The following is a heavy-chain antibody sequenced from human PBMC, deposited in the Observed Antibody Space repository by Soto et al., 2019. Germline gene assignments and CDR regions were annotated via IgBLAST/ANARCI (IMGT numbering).Heavy chain of an antibody. CDR1: GITFSSHA. CDR3: ARYYGDFWYFDF. Sequence: GGSLRLSCAVSGITFSSHAVTWVRQAPGKGLEWVSGISGTGRTTYSADSVKGRFTISRDNSKNTLFLQMNSLRAEDTAVYYCARYYGDFWYFDFWGLGTLVTVSS. D-gene: IGHD4-17*01. V-gene: IGHV3-23*01. J-gene: IGHJ4*02. CDR2: ISGTGRTT.